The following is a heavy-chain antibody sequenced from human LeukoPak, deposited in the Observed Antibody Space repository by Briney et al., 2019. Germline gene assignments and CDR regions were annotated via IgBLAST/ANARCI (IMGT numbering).Heavy chain of an antibody. CDR2: IWYDGSNK. J-gene: IGHJ4*02. Sequence: GRSLRLSCAASGFTFSSYGMHWVRQAPGKGLEWVAVIWYDGSNKYYADSVKGRFTISRDNSKNTLYLQMNGLRAEDTAVYYCARDGGDIVVVPAAMVLNYFDYWGQGTLVTVSS. CDR1: GFTFSSYG. D-gene: IGHD2-2*01. V-gene: IGHV3-33*01. CDR3: ARDGGDIVVVPAAMVLNYFDY.